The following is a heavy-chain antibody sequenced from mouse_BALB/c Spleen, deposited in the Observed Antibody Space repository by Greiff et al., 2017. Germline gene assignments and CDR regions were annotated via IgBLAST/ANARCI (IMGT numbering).Heavy chain of an antibody. CDR3: ARSPLLDFFDY. V-gene: IGHV14-3*02. CDR2: IDPANGNT. J-gene: IGHJ2*01. D-gene: IGHD2-1*01. Sequence: VHVKQSGAELVKPGASVKLSCTASGFNIKDTYMHWVKQRPEQGLEWIGRIDPANGNTKYDPKFQGKATITADTSSNTAYLQLSSLTSEDTAVYYCARSPLLDFFDYWGQGTTLTVSS. CDR1: GFNIKDTY.